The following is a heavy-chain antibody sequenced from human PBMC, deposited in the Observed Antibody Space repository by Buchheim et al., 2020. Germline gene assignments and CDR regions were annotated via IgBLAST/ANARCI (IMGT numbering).Heavy chain of an antibody. Sequence: QVQLQESGPGLLKPSGTLSLTCAVSGGSISSSNWWCWVRQPPGRGLECIGEIYHSGSTNYHPSLKSLATISVNKSKHQFSLQLSAVTAADAAVYYWASTGLVGATLAPPNYFDYWGQGTL. CDR2: IYHSGST. CDR3: ASTGLVGATLAPPNYFDY. D-gene: IGHD1-26*01. J-gene: IGHJ4*02. CDR1: GGSISSSNW. V-gene: IGHV4-4*02.